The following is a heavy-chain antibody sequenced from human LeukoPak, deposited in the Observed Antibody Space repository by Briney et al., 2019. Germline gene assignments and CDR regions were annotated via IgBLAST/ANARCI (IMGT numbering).Heavy chain of an antibody. CDR3: AREGASSGSYSY. J-gene: IGHJ4*02. V-gene: IGHV3-64*01. Sequence: PGGSLRLSGAASGFTFSKYAMHWVRQAPGKGLEYASAISSNGDSTYYTSSVKGRFTISRDNSKNTLYLQMGSLRVEDMGVYYCAREGASSGSYSYWGQGTLVTVSS. CDR2: ISSNGDST. CDR1: GFTFSKYA. D-gene: IGHD1-26*01.